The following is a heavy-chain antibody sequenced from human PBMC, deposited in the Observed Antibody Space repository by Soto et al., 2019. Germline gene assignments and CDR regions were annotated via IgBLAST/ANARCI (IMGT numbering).Heavy chain of an antibody. V-gene: IGHV3-30-3*01. Sequence: QVQLVESGGGVVQPGRSLRLSCAASGLTFRTYAMHWVRQAPGKGLEWVAVISYDGTNKYYADSVKGRFTISRDDSKNTLYLQMNSLRAEDTAVYYWARPLYSGSYSDYYFDYWGQGTLVTVSS. D-gene: IGHD1-26*01. CDR2: ISYDGTNK. CDR1: GLTFRTYA. J-gene: IGHJ4*02. CDR3: ARPLYSGSYSDYYFDY.